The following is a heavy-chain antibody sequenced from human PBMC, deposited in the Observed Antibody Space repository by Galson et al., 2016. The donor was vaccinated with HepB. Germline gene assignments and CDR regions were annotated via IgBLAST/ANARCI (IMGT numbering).Heavy chain of an antibody. D-gene: IGHD3-10*01. Sequence: SETLSLTCSVSGASVSDYYWSWIRQSAGKGLEWVGRFYITGTTNYNPSLKSRVAMSVDTPANVFSLKLLSVTAADTAIYYCARVSPARDQWSREFYDYWGQGAQVTVSS. CDR2: FYITGTT. CDR1: GASVSDYY. V-gene: IGHV4-4*07. J-gene: IGHJ4*02. CDR3: ARVSPARDQWSREFYDY.